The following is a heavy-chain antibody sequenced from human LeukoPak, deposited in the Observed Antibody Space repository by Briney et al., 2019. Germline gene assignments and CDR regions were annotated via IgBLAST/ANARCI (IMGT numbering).Heavy chain of an antibody. J-gene: IGHJ4*02. CDR1: GGSFSGYY. CDR2: INHSGST. V-gene: IGHV4-34*01. Sequence: SETLSLTCAVYGGSFSGYYWSWIRQPPGKGLEWIGEINHSGSTNYNPSLKSRVTISVDTSKNQFSLKLSSVTAADTAVYYCARGGGIAAAFDYWGQGTLVTVSP. CDR3: ARGGGIAAAFDY. D-gene: IGHD6-13*01.